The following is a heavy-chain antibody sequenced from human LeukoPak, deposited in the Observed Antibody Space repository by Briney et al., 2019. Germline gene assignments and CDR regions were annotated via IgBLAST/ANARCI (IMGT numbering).Heavy chain of an antibody. V-gene: IGHV4-59*01. J-gene: IGHJ4*02. CDR2: IYYSGST. Sequence: PSETLSLTCTVSGGSITTYYWNWIRQPPGKGLEWIGYIYYSGSTNYNPSLKSRVTISVDTSKNQSSLKLSSVTAADTAVYYCARGRFDILTGYYLDYWGQGILVTVSS. D-gene: IGHD3-9*01. CDR3: ARGRFDILTGYYLDY. CDR1: GGSITTYY.